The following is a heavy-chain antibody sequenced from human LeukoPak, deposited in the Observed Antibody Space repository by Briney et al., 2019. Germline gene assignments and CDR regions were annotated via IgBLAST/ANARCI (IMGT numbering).Heavy chain of an antibody. J-gene: IGHJ4*02. D-gene: IGHD6-13*01. CDR1: GFTFSSYW. CDR3: ARDHTIAAADY. Sequence: PGGSLRLSCAASGFTFSSYWMSWVRQAPGKGLEWVANIKQDGSEKYYVDSVKGRFTISRDNAKNSLYLRINSLRAEDTAVYYCARDHTIAAADYWGQGTLVTVSS. CDR2: IKQDGSEK. V-gene: IGHV3-7*03.